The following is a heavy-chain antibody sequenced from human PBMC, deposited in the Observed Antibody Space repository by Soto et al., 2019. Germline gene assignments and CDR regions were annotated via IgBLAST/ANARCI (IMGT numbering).Heavy chain of an antibody. D-gene: IGHD1-26*01. CDR3: AKEGIMGFSGYFDY. Sequence: GGSMRLSCAASGFTFRSYAMSWVRQETGKGLEWVSAISGSGSNTYYADSVKGRFTISRDNSKNTLYLQMNSLRAEDTAVYYCAKEGIMGFSGYFDYWGQGTLVTVSS. J-gene: IGHJ4*02. CDR1: GFTFRSYA. CDR2: ISGSGSNT. V-gene: IGHV3-23*01.